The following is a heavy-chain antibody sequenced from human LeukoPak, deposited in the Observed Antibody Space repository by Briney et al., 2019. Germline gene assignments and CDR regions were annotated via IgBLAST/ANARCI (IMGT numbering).Heavy chain of an antibody. J-gene: IGHJ3*02. D-gene: IGHD4-23*01. Sequence: GESLKISCKGSGYSFTSYWSGWVRQMPGKGLEWMGIIYPGDSDTRYSPSFQGQVTISADKSISTAYLQWSSLKASDTAMYYCARTTVVTDDAFDIWGQGTMVTVSS. CDR3: ARTTVVTDDAFDI. CDR1: GYSFTSYW. V-gene: IGHV5-51*01. CDR2: IYPGDSDT.